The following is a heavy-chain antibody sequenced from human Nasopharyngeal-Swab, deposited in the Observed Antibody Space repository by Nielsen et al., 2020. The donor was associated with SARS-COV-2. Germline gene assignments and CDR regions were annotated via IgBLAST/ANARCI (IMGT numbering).Heavy chain of an antibody. V-gene: IGHV3-30*18. CDR2: ISYDGSNK. D-gene: IGHD2-15*01. CDR3: AKAHGGGFYYYYMDV. CDR1: GFTFSSYG. J-gene: IGHJ6*03. Sequence: GWSLRLSCAASGFTFSSYGMHWVRQAPGKGLEWVAVISYDGSNKYYADSVKGRFTISRDNSKNTLYLQMNSLRAEDTAVYYCAKAHGGGFYYYYMDVWGKGTTVTVSS.